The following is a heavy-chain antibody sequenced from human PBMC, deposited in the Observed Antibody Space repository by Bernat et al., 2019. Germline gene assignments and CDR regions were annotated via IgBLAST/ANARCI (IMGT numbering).Heavy chain of an antibody. J-gene: IGHJ6*02. CDR2: ISYDTSDT. V-gene: IGHV3-30*18. Sequence: QVQLVESGGDMVQPGRSLRLSCEASGFTFSSYAMHWVRQAPGKGLEWLAVISYDTSDTYYADSVKGRFTISRDNSKNTVYMQMNSLRAEDTAVYYCAKDVVGYYYGSGGYKAVWGQGTTVTVSS. D-gene: IGHD3-10*01. CDR3: AKDVVGYYYGSGGYKAV. CDR1: GFTFSSYA.